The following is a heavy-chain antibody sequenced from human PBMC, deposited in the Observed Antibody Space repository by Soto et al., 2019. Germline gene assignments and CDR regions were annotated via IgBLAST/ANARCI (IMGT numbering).Heavy chain of an antibody. CDR1: GGTFSSYA. CDR2: IIPIFGTA. CDR3: ARVDSYHSSGYYFGFFDY. Sequence: QVQLVQSGAEVKKPGSSVKVSCKASGGTFSSYAISWVRQAPGQGLEWMGGIIPIFGTANYAQKFQGRVTIPADASTSTAGMELSSLRSEDTAVYYCARVDSYHSSGYYFGFFDYWGQRTLVTVSS. V-gene: IGHV1-69*01. D-gene: IGHD3-22*01. J-gene: IGHJ4*02.